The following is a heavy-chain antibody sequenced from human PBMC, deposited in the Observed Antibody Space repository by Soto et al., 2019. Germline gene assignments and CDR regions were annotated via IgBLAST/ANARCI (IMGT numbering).Heavy chain of an antibody. CDR2: IYHDGTT. CDR3: ARAPYNYDPGISRNRWLDP. Sequence: NHSWTXSLGCSASVSSIVLGYYAGAIRPPPGKGLQWIGTIYHDGTTYSNTSLNGRVTISVSTSQTRLSLTLRSVTAADTAVHYCARAPYNYDPGISRNRWLDPWGQGTLVTVS. D-gene: IGHD3-3*01. V-gene: IGHV4-38-2*02. CDR1: VSSIVLGYY. J-gene: IGHJ5*02.